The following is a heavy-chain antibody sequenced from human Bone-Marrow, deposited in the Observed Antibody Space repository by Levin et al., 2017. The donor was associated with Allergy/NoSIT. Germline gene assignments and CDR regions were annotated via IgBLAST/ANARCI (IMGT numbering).Heavy chain of an antibody. CDR1: GFTFSNYA. D-gene: IGHD6-6*01. CDR3: ARERNIAATHDFDY. J-gene: IGHJ4*02. Sequence: PGGSLRLSCAASGFTFSNYAMHWVRQAPGKGLEYVSAISSNGGSTYYANSVRGRFTISRDNSKNTLYLQMGSLRVEDMAVYFCARERNIAATHDFDYWGQGTLVTVSS. V-gene: IGHV3-64*01. CDR2: ISSNGGST.